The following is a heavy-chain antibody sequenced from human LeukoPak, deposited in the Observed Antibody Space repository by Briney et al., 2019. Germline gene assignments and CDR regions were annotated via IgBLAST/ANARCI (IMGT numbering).Heavy chain of an antibody. D-gene: IGHD1-26*01. CDR1: GFTFSSYA. CDR2: ISGSGGST. Sequence: GGSLRLSCAASGFTFSSYAMSWVRQAPGKGLEWVSAISGSGGSTYYADSVEGRFTISRDNSKNTLYLQMNSLRAEDTAVYYCAKGIVGATRGADYWGQGTLVTVSS. V-gene: IGHV3-23*01. CDR3: AKGIVGATRGADY. J-gene: IGHJ4*02.